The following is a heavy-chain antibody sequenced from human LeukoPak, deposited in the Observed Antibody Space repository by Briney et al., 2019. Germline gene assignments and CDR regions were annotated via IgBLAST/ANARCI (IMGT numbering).Heavy chain of an antibody. CDR1: GYTFTGYY. CDR3: ARDKRQLVSP. CDR2: ISAYNGNT. J-gene: IGHJ5*02. Sequence: GASVKVSCKASGYTFTGYYMHWVRQAPGQGLEWMGWISAYNGNTNYAQKLQGRVTMTTDTSTSTAYMELRSLRSDDTAVYYCARDKRQLVSPWGQGTLVTVSS. D-gene: IGHD6-6*01. V-gene: IGHV1-18*04.